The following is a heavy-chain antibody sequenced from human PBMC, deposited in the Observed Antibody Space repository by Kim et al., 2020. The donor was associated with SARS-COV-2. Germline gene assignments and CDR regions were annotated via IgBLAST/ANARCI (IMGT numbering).Heavy chain of an antibody. CDR2: IGYDGSKK. J-gene: IGHJ4*02. CDR3: ARDCGSSSAFLPIDF. D-gene: IGHD3-22*01. V-gene: IGHV3-30*02. CDR1: GLTFSSYG. Sequence: GGSLRLSCAASGLTFSSYGMHWVRQAPGKGLEWVAFIGYDGSKKYYADSVKGRFTISRDNSKNTLYLQMISLRAEDTAVYYCARDCGSSSAFLPIDFWGQGTLVTVSS.